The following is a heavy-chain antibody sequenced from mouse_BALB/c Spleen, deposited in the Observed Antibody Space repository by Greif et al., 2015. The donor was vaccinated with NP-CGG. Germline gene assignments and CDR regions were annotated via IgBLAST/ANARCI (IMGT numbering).Heavy chain of an antibody. CDR2: IRLKSNNYAT. V-gene: IGHV6-6*02. D-gene: IGHD4-1*01. Sequence: EVKLMESGGGLVQPGGSMKLSCVASGFTFSNYWMNWVRQSPEKGLEWVAEIRLKSNNYATHYAESVKGRFTISRDDSKSSVYLQMNNLRAEDTGIYYCTSTSNFYFDYWGQGTTLTVSS. J-gene: IGHJ2*01. CDR1: GFTFSNYW. CDR3: TSTSNFYFDY.